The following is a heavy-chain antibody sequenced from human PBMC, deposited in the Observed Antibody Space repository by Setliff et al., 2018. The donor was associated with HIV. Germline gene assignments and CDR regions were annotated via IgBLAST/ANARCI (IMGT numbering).Heavy chain of an antibody. CDR2: VYVGGSV. CDR3: ARAKTIGVSAVFFDP. Sequence: PSETLSLTCTVSGVSMNSDSYSWTWLRQPAGKGPELIGHVYVGGSVIYNPSLASRVTISMVPSKNQFSLDLSSVTAADTAKYYCARAKTIGVSAVFFDPWGQGRPVTVSS. V-gene: IGHV4-61*09. J-gene: IGHJ5*02. CDR1: GVSMNSDSYS. D-gene: IGHD3-3*01.